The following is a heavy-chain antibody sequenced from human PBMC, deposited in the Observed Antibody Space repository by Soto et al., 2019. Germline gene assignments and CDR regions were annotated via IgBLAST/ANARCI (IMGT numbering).Heavy chain of an antibody. V-gene: IGHV3-30*18. CDR1: GFTFSSYG. CDR2: ISYDGSNK. D-gene: IGHD5-12*01. Sequence: QVQLVESGGGVVQPGRSLRLSCAASGFTFSSYGMHWVRQAPGKGLEWVAVISYDGSNKYYADSVKGRFTISRDNSKNTLYLQMNSLRAEDTAVYYCANPKRSAGGYDAPMGYWGQGTLVTVSS. CDR3: ANPKRSAGGYDAPMGY. J-gene: IGHJ4*02.